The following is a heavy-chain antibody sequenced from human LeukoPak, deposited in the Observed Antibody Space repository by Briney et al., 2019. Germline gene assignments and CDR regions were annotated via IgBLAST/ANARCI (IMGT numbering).Heavy chain of an antibody. J-gene: IGHJ2*01. CDR3: ASYVAVAGNWYFDL. V-gene: IGHV3-48*01. Sequence: GGSLRLSCAASGFTFSSYSMNWVRQAPGKGLEWVSYISSSSSTIYYADSVKGRFTISRDNAKNSLYLQMNSLRAEDTAVYYCASYVAVAGNWYFDLWGRGTLVTVSS. CDR1: GFTFSSYS. CDR2: ISSSSSTI. D-gene: IGHD6-19*01.